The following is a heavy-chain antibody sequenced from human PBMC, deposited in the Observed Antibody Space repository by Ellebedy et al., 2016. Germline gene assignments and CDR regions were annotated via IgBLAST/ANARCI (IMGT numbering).Heavy chain of an antibody. V-gene: IGHV3-73*01. D-gene: IGHD2-2*01. CDR1: GFTFSGSA. Sequence: GESLKISXAASGFTFSGSAMHWVRQASGKGLEWVGRIRSKANSYATAYAASVKGRFTISRDDSKNTAYLQMNSLKTEDTAVYYCTSHPTYRDYWGQGTLVTVSS. CDR3: TSHPTYRDY. J-gene: IGHJ4*02. CDR2: IRSKANSYAT.